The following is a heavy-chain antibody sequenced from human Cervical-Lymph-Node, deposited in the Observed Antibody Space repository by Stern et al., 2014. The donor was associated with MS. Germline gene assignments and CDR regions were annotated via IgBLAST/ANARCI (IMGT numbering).Heavy chain of an antibody. CDR2: IYSGGST. V-gene: IGHV3-66*02. CDR1: GFTVSSNY. CDR3: ARDRRITMARYGMDV. Sequence: VQLVESGGGLVQPGGSLRLSCAASGFTVSSNYMSWVRQAPGKGLEWVSVIYSGGSTYYADSVKGRFTISRDNSKNTLYLQMNSLRAEDTAVYYCARDRRITMARYGMDVWGQGTTVTVSS. J-gene: IGHJ6*02. D-gene: IGHD3-10*01.